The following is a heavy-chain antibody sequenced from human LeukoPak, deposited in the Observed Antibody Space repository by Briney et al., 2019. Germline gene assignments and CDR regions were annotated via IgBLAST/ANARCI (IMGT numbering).Heavy chain of an antibody. D-gene: IGHD3-3*01. V-gene: IGHV1-18*01. CDR1: GYTFTSYA. CDR2: ISAYNGNT. J-gene: IGHJ6*02. Sequence: GASVKVSCKASGYTFTSYAMHWVRQAPGQGLEWMGWISAYNGNTDYEKKLQGRVTMTTDTSTSTAYMELRSLRSDDTAVYYCARYSGVVAPGYGMDVWGQGTTVTVSS. CDR3: ARYSGVVAPGYGMDV.